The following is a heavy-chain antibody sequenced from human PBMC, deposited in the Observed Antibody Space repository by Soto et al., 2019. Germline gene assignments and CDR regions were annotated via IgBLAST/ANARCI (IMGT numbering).Heavy chain of an antibody. V-gene: IGHV1-24*01. CDR3: AAGWELLTAPQFDY. CDR2: FDPEDGET. D-gene: IGHD1-26*01. J-gene: IGHJ4*02. Sequence: ASVKVSCKVSGYTLTGLSMHWVRQAPGKGLEWMGGFDPEDGETIYAQKFQGRVTMTEDTSTDTAYMELSSLRSEDTAVYYCAAGWELLTAPQFDYWGQGTLVTVSS. CDR1: GYTLTGLS.